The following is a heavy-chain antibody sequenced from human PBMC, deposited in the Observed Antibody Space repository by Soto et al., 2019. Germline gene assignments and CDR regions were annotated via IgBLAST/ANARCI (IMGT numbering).Heavy chain of an antibody. CDR1: GYTFTSYG. V-gene: IGHV1-18*01. Sequence: GASVKVSCKASGYTFTSYGISWVRQAPGQGLEWMGWISAYNGNTNYAQKLQGRVTMTTDTSTSTAYMELRSLRSDDTAVYYCARDSIVVVAAYYFDYWGQGTLVTVSS. CDR2: ISAYNGNT. D-gene: IGHD2-15*01. CDR3: ARDSIVVVAAYYFDY. J-gene: IGHJ4*02.